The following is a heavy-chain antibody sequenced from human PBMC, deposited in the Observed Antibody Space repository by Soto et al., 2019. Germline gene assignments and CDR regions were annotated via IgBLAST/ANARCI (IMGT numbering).Heavy chain of an antibody. Sequence: EVQLVESGGGLVQPGKSLRLSCAASGFTFDDYAMHWVRQAPGKGLEWVAGVRWHSVEIAYADSVKGRFTISRDNAKNSLDLQMNSLREDDSALYYCVKDAIVGVTIVGKDAFDVWGHGTMVTVS. D-gene: IGHD1-26*01. CDR1: GFTFDDYA. CDR3: VKDAIVGVTIVGKDAFDV. CDR2: VRWHSVEI. J-gene: IGHJ3*01. V-gene: IGHV3-9*01.